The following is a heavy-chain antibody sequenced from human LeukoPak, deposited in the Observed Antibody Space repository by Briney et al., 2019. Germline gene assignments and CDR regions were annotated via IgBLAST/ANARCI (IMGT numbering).Heavy chain of an antibody. CDR3: ARLNTASYGDY. CDR1: GVSISGYY. D-gene: IGHD2-21*02. J-gene: IGHJ4*02. CDR2: IHYSGTT. Sequence: SETLSLTCTVSGVSISGYYWSWMRQPPGKGLEWLGYIHYSGTTNYNPSLKSRVTMSVDTAKNQFSLKLSSVTATDTAVYYCARLNTASYGDYWGQGTLVTVSS. V-gene: IGHV4-59*08.